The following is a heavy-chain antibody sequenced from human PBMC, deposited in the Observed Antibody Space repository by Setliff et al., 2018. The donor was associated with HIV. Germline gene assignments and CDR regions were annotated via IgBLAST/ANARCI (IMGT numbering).Heavy chain of an antibody. D-gene: IGHD2-15*01. J-gene: IGHJ5*02. Sequence: SETLSLTSTVSGDSIISGDYYWSWIRQSPGKGLEWIGHIHYKGNIDYNASLKSRLAISSDTSKNQFSLNLSSVIAADTAIYFCARFTVVVFGAGEPSWFDPWGQGILVTVSS. CDR2: IHYKGNI. V-gene: IGHV4-30-4*08. CDR3: ARFTVVVFGAGEPSWFDP. CDR1: GDSIISGDYY.